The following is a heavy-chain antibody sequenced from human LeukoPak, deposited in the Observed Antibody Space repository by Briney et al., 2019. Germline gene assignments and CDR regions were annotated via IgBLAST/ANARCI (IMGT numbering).Heavy chain of an antibody. CDR2: INPNSGGT. J-gene: IGHJ4*02. Sequence: ASVKVSCKASGYTFTGYYLHWVRRAPGQGLEWMGWINPNSGGTNYAPKFQGRVTMTRDTSTSTAYMELSRLRSDDTAVYYCARDPGSSWYFDNWGQGTLVTVSS. CDR3: ARDPGSSWYFDN. CDR1: GYTFTGYY. D-gene: IGHD6-13*01. V-gene: IGHV1-2*02.